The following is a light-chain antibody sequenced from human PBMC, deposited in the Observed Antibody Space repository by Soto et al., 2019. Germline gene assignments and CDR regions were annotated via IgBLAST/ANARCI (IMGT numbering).Light chain of an antibody. J-gene: IGLJ2*01. V-gene: IGLV2-14*01. CDR3: SSYASSSTLV. CDR2: DVS. Sequence: QSALTQPASVSGSPGQSITISCTGTSSDVSGYDYVSWYQQHPGKVPKLMIYDVSSRPSGVSNRFSGSKSGNTASLTISGLQAEDEADYYCSSYASSSTLVFGGGTKLTVL. CDR1: SSDVSGYDY.